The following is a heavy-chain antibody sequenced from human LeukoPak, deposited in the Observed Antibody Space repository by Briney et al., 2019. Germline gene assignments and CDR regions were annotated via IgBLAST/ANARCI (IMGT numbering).Heavy chain of an antibody. Sequence: GRSLRLSCAASGFTFDDYAMHWVRQAPGKGLEWVSGISWNSGSIGYADSVKGRFTISRDNAKNSLYLQMNSLRAEDTALYYCAKAGPDPSSGWYAYDYWGQGTLVTVSS. D-gene: IGHD6-19*01. CDR3: AKAGPDPSSGWYAYDY. CDR2: ISWNSGSI. V-gene: IGHV3-9*01. CDR1: GFTFDDYA. J-gene: IGHJ4*02.